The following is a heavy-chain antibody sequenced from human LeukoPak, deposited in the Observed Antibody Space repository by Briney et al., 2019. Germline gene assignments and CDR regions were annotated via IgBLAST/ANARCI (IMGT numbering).Heavy chain of an antibody. CDR1: GFTVSSNY. D-gene: IGHD2-2*01. V-gene: IGHV3-53*01. Sequence: GGSLRLSCAASGFTVSSNYMSWVRQAPGKGLEWVSVIYSGGSTYYADSVKGRFTISRDNSKNTLYLQMNSLRAEDTAVYYCARAKRVVVPAAGRYYFDYWGQGTLVTVSS. CDR3: ARAKRVVVPAAGRYYFDY. CDR2: IYSGGST. J-gene: IGHJ4*02.